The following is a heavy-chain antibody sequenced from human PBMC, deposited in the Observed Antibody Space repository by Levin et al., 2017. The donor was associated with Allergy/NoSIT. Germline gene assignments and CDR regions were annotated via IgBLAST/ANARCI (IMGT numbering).Heavy chain of an antibody. CDR1: GFSLTTSGMC. CDR2: MDWDDDK. Sequence: SGPTLVKPTQTLTLTCTFSGFSLTTSGMCVSWIRQPPGNALEWLARMDWDDDKYYSTPLKTRLTISRDTSKNQVVLTMTSMDPVDTATYYCARATNHYYGRGFDYWGQGTPVTVSS. D-gene: IGHD3-10*01. J-gene: IGHJ4*02. V-gene: IGHV2-70*11. CDR3: ARATNHYYGRGFDY.